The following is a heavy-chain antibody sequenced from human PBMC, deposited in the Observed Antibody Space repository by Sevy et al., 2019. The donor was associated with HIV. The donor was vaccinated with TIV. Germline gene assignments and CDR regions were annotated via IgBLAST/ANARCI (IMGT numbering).Heavy chain of an antibody. D-gene: IGHD1-26*01. Sequence: GGSLRLSCTGSGFSFSYYGIHWVRQAPGKGLDWVALISHDGINEYYAASVKGGFTISRDNSKNTVYLEMNRLRNEDTAIYFCANAYSGSYSHSYLYALDVWGQGTTVTVSS. CDR1: GFSFSYYG. CDR3: ANAYSGSYSHSYLYALDV. J-gene: IGHJ6*02. CDR2: ISHDGINE. V-gene: IGHV3-30*18.